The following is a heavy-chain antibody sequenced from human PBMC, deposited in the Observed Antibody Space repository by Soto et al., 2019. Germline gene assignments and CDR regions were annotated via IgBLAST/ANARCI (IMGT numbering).Heavy chain of an antibody. J-gene: IGHJ6*02. CDR2: IHSGGDT. CDR1: GFAVSSNY. D-gene: IGHD1-7*01. V-gene: IGHV3-66*01. Sequence: EVQLVESGGDLVKPGGSLRLSCAASGFAVSSNYMTWVRQAPGTGLEWVSVIHSGGDTHYADSVRGRFTISRDNSKNTLYLQMNSLRAEDTAVYYFARSRTGTKYGGMDVWGQGTTGTVSS. CDR3: ARSRTGTKYGGMDV.